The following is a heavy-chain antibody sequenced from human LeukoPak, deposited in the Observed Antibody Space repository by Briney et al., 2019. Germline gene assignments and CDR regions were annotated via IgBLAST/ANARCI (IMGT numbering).Heavy chain of an antibody. CDR1: GGSLSSSTYY. Sequence: SETLSLTCSVSGGSLSSSTYYWSWIRQPPGKGLEWIGYIYHSRSTYCNPSLKSRVTISVDRSKNQFSLKLSSVTAADTAVYYCARFYSDSSGYYYAVDYWGQGTLVTVSS. D-gene: IGHD3-22*01. V-gene: IGHV4-30-2*01. CDR2: IYHSRST. CDR3: ARFYSDSSGYYYAVDY. J-gene: IGHJ4*02.